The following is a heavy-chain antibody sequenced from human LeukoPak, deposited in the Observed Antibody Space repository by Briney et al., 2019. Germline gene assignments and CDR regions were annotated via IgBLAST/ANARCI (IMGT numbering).Heavy chain of an antibody. CDR1: GYTLTSYY. V-gene: IGHV1-46*01. Sequence: ASVTVSCKASGYTLTSYYMHWVRQAPGQGLEWMGLINPSGGSTSYAQKFQGRVTMTRDTSTSTVYMQLSSLRSEDTAVYYCARGPGGWGSRRFNWFDPWGQGTLVTVSS. CDR2: INPSGGST. D-gene: IGHD3-16*01. J-gene: IGHJ5*02. CDR3: ARGPGGWGSRRFNWFDP.